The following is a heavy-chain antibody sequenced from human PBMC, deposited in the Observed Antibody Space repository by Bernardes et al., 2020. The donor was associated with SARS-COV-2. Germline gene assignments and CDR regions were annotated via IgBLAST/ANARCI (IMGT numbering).Heavy chain of an antibody. J-gene: IGHJ4*02. CDR3: AMQYKSSWLFDY. CDR1: GNNFIT. CDR2: IYPGDDIT. V-gene: IGHV1-46*01. D-gene: IGHD2-15*01. Sequence: ASVKVSCKASGNNFITMHWVRQAPGQGLEWMGIIYPGDDITTYAQKFKGRLTVTRDTSTSTVYMELSSLRSEDTAVYYCAMQYKSSWLFDYWGQGTLVTVSS.